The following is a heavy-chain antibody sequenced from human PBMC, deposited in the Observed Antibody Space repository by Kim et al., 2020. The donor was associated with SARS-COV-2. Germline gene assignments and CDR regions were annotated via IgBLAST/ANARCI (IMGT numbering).Heavy chain of an antibody. CDR3: AREAVVPLFSFDY. D-gene: IGHD2-15*01. V-gene: IGHV4-30-2*04. Sequence: FNPALKSRVTISVDTSKNQFSLQLISVTAADTAVYYCAREAVVPLFSFDYWGQGSLVTVSS. J-gene: IGHJ4*02.